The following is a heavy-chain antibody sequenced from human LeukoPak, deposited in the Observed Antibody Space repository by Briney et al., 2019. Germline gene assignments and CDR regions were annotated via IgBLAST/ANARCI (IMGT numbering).Heavy chain of an antibody. CDR3: ARFGGGHYFDY. J-gene: IGHJ4*02. D-gene: IGHD2-15*01. CDR1: GFTFNTFS. CDR2: ISSGSTI. Sequence: PGGSLRVSCVAPGFTFNTFSMNWVRPTPGKGLEWISYISSGSTIYNADSVKGRFTISRDKTKNSLCLQMHSLRAEDTAVYYCARFGGGHYFDYWGQGTLVTGSS. V-gene: IGHV3-48*01.